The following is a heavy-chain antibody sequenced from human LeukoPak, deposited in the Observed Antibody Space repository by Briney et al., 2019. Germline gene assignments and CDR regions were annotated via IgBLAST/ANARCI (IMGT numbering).Heavy chain of an antibody. Sequence: GSLRLSCAASGFTFSSYGMHWVRQAPGKGLEWVAVISYDGSNKYYADSVKGRFTISRDNSKNTLYLQMNSLRAEDTAVYYCAKDRRALYSIAAAGTFDYWGQGTLVTVSS. V-gene: IGHV3-30*18. D-gene: IGHD6-13*01. CDR3: AKDRRALYSIAAAGTFDY. J-gene: IGHJ4*02. CDR1: GFTFSSYG. CDR2: ISYDGSNK.